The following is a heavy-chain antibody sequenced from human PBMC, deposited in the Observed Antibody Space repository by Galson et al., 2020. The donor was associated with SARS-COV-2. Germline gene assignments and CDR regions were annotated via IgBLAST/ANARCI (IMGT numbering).Heavy chain of an antibody. CDR3: ARDFGGQWLDY. V-gene: IGHV3-53*01. D-gene: IGHD6-19*01. Sequence: QAGGSLRLSCAASGFTVSSNYMSWVRQAPGKGLEWVSIIYSGGSTYYADSVKGRFTISRDNSKNTLYLQMNSLRAEDTAVYYCARDFGGQWLDYWGQGTLVTVSS. J-gene: IGHJ4*02. CDR1: GFTVSSNY. CDR2: IYSGGST.